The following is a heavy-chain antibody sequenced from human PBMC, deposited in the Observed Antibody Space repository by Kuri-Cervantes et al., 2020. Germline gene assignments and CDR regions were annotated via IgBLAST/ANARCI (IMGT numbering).Heavy chain of an antibody. CDR1: GFTFSSYA. Sequence: GGSLRLSCAASGFTFSSYAMHWVRLAPGKGLEWVAVISYDGSNKYYADSVKGRFTISRDNSKNTLYLQMNSLRAEDTAVYYCARDGGYCSGGSCFSSGLDYWGQGTLVTVSS. CDR2: ISYDGSNK. V-gene: IGHV3-30-3*01. J-gene: IGHJ4*02. CDR3: ARDGGYCSGGSCFSSGLDY. D-gene: IGHD2-15*01.